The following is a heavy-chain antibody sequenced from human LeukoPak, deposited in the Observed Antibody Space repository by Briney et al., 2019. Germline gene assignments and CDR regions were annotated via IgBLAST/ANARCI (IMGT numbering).Heavy chain of an antibody. Sequence: KTSETLSLTCTVSGGSISSYYWNWIRQPPGKGLEWIGYIYYSGSTNYNPSLKSRVTISVDTSKNQFSLKLSSVTAADTAVYYCAGRLWRRDGYNLSAFDIRGQGTMVTVSS. CDR3: AGRLWRRDGYNLSAFDI. CDR2: IYYSGST. V-gene: IGHV4-59*01. CDR1: GGSISSYY. J-gene: IGHJ3*02. D-gene: IGHD5-24*01.